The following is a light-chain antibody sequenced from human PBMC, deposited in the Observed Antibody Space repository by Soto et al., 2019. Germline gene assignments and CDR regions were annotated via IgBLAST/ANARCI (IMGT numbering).Light chain of an antibody. CDR2: GAS. Sequence: EIVMTQSPGTLYVSPGERATLSCRASQSVSSDLAWYQQKPGQAPRLLIFGASTRATDIPARFSGSGSGTEFTLTISSLQSEDFAVYYCQQYNNWPPSWTFGQGTKVDIK. V-gene: IGKV3-15*01. CDR3: QQYNNWPPSWT. CDR1: QSVSSD. J-gene: IGKJ1*01.